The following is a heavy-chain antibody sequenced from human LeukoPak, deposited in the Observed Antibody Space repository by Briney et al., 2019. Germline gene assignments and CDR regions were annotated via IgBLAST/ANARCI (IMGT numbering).Heavy chain of an antibody. CDR3: ARGANILEILRYFDWLLPHFDY. D-gene: IGHD3-9*01. CDR1: GFTVSNNY. Sequence: GGSLRLSCAASGFTVSNNYMNWVRQAPGKGLEWVAVISHDGSNKYYADSVKGRFTISRDNSKNALYLQMNSLRAEDAAVYYCARGANILEILRYFDWLLPHFDYWGQGTLVTVSS. V-gene: IGHV3-30-3*01. CDR2: ISHDGSNK. J-gene: IGHJ4*02.